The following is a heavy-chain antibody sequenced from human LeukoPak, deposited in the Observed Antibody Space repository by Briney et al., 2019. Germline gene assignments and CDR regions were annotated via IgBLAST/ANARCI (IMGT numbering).Heavy chain of an antibody. J-gene: IGHJ4*02. CDR3: ARGAPIDY. CDR2: IYNDETSA. V-gene: IGHV3-74*01. Sequence: RGTLRLSSAASRFTSRTTWMYWVRQAPGKGLVWVSRIYNDETSATYADSVKGRFTISRDNAKNTLYLQMDSLRVDDTAVYYCARGAPIDYWGQGTLVTVSS. CDR1: RFTSRTTW.